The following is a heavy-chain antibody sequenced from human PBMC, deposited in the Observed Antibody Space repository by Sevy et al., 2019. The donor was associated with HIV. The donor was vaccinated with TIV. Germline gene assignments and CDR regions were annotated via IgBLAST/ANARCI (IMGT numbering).Heavy chain of an antibody. D-gene: IGHD2-2*01. CDR2: INHSGST. J-gene: IGHJ5*02. V-gene: IGHV4-34*01. Sequence: SETLSLTCAVYGESFSGYYWNWIRQSPGKGLEWIGEINHSGSTHYNPSLKGRVTISVDTSKNQFSLRQNSVTAADTAVYYCARAPPVVVVPGAPSWFDPWGQGTLVTVSS. CDR1: GESFSGYY. CDR3: ARAPPVVVVPGAPSWFDP.